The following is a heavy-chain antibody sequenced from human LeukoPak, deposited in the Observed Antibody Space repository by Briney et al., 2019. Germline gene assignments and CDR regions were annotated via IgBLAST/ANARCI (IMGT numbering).Heavy chain of an antibody. D-gene: IGHD3-16*01. J-gene: IGHJ6*02. CDR2: IKQDESEK. Sequence: GGSLRLSCAASGFSFSDYWMTWVRQAPGKGLEWVANIKQDESEKYYVDSVKGRFTISRDNAKNSLYLQMSSLRAEDAAVYYCAREGGYQYYYAMDVWGQGTTVTVSS. V-gene: IGHV3-7*01. CDR1: GFSFSDYW. CDR3: AREGGYQYYYAMDV.